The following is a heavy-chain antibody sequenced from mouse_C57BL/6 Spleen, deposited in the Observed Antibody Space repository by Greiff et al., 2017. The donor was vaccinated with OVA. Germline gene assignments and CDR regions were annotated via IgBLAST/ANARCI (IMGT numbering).Heavy chain of an antibody. V-gene: IGHV1-69*01. CDR2: IDPSDSYT. D-gene: IGHD1-1*01. CDR1: GYTFTSYW. CDR3: ARPLYYYGSSHFDV. Sequence: VQLQQPGAELVMPGASVKLSCKASGYTFTSYWMHWVKQRPGQGLEWIGEIDPSDSYTNYNQKFKGKSTLTVDKSSSTAYMQLSSLTSEDSAVYYCARPLYYYGSSHFDVWGTGTTVTVSS. J-gene: IGHJ1*03.